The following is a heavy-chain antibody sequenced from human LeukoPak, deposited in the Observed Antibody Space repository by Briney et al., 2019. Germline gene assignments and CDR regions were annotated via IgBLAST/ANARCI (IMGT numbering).Heavy chain of an antibody. Sequence: PGGSLRLSCAASGFTFSSYAMSWVRQAPGKGLEWVSAISGSGGSTYYADSVKGRFTISRGNSKNTLYLQMNSLRAEDTAVYYCAKAGEAARLRCYFDYWGQGTLVTVSS. CDR1: GFTFSSYA. CDR2: ISGSGGST. D-gene: IGHD6-6*01. J-gene: IGHJ4*02. CDR3: AKAGEAARLRCYFDY. V-gene: IGHV3-23*01.